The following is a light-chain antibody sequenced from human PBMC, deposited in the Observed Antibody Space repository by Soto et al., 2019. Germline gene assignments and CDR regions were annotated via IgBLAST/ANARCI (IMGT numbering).Light chain of an antibody. CDR1: QSVKNN. J-gene: IGKJ1*01. CDR3: QQHDTWPWS. Sequence: EIVMTQSPVTLSVSPGERAILSCWASQSVKNNLAWYQQRPGQAPRLLIYDASTRPTGVPTRFSGSGSGTGFTLTISGLQSEDSATYYCQQHDTWPWSFGPGTKVEIK. CDR2: DAS. V-gene: IGKV3-15*01.